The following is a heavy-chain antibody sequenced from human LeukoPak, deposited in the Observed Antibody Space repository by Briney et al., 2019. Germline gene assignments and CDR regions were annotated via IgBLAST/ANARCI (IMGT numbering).Heavy chain of an antibody. CDR1: EFTVSNNY. CDR3: ARDIIAPGFGELFRDY. Sequence: PGGSLRLSCAASEFTVSNNYMSWVRQAPGKGLKWVCVIYSDGGTTYYADSAKGRFIVSRDNSKNTLHLQMNSLRAEDTAVYYCARDIIAPGFGELFRDYWGQETLVTVSS. CDR2: IYSDGGTT. D-gene: IGHD3-10*01. V-gene: IGHV3-66*01. J-gene: IGHJ4*02.